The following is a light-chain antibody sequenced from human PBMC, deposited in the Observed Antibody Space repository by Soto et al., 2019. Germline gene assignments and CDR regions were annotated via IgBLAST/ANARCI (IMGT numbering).Light chain of an antibody. CDR1: QGISNY. Sequence: DIQMTQSPSSLSASVGDRVTITCRASQGISNYLAWYQKKPGKVPKLLIYAASTLQSGVPSRCSGSGSGTDFTLTISSLQPEDVATDYCQKYNSDPHTFGQGTKLEIK. J-gene: IGKJ2*01. V-gene: IGKV1-27*01. CDR2: AAS. CDR3: QKYNSDPHT.